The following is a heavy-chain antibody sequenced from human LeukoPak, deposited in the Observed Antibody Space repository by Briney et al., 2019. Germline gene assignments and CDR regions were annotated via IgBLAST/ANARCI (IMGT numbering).Heavy chain of an antibody. CDR2: ISSSSSYI. Sequence: PGGSLRLSCAASGFTFDDYGMSWVRQAPGKGLEWVSSISSSSSYIYYADSVKGRFTISRDNAKNSLYLQMNSLRAEDTAVYYCARDYLRFGELYYFDYWGQGTLVTVSS. V-gene: IGHV3-21*01. CDR3: ARDYLRFGELYYFDY. CDR1: GFTFDDYG. D-gene: IGHD3-10*01. J-gene: IGHJ4*02.